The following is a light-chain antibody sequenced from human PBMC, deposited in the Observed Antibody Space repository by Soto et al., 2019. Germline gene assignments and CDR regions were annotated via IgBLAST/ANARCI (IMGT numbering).Light chain of an antibody. CDR3: QQYGSSTRT. J-gene: IGKJ1*01. V-gene: IGKV3-20*01. Sequence: IILTQSPGTLSLSPGERVTLSCKASQTINNNYVAWYQQRPGRAPRLLIYGASSRATGIPDRFSGSGSGTDFTLTISRLEPEDFAVYYCQQYGSSTRTFGQGTKVEIK. CDR1: QTINNNY. CDR2: GAS.